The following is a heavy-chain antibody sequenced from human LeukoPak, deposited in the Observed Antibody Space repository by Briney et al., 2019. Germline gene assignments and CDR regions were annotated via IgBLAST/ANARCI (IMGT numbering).Heavy chain of an antibody. D-gene: IGHD3-10*01. Sequence: ASVKVSCKASGYTFTSYDINWVRQATGQGLEWMGWMNPNSGNTGYAQKFQGRATMTRNTSISTAYMELSSLRSEDTAVYYCARRRAVRGVIIKAARNWFDPWGQGTLVTVSS. CDR3: ARRRAVRGVIIKAARNWFDP. J-gene: IGHJ5*02. CDR1: GYTFTSYD. V-gene: IGHV1-8*01. CDR2: MNPNSGNT.